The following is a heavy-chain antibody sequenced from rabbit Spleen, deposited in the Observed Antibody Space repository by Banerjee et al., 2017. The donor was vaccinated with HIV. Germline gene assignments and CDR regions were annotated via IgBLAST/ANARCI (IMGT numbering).Heavy chain of an antibody. Sequence: QSLEESGGDLVKPGASLTLTCTASGFDFSGESLMWWVRQAPGKGLEWIGCTILGSGGNLWYASWVNGRFTISKTSSTTVTLHMTSLTAADTATYFCARDKNDGYGYADLWGPGTLVTVS. D-gene: IGHD6-1*01. CDR1: GFDFSGESL. CDR2: TILGSGGNL. J-gene: IGHJ4*01. CDR3: ARDKNDGYGYADL. V-gene: IGHV1S40*01.